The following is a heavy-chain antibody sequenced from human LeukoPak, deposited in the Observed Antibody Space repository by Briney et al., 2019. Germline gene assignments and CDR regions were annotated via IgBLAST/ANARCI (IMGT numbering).Heavy chain of an antibody. CDR3: GKTGSLVVDAFDI. CDR1: GFTFSDYY. D-gene: IGHD2-15*01. V-gene: IGHV3-11*04. CDR2: IDSSGSST. J-gene: IGHJ3*02. Sequence: GGSLRLSCAASGFTFSDYYMSWIRQAPGKGLEWVSYIDSSGSSTFYADSVKGRFTISRDNAKNSLYLQMNGLRAEDPAVYYCGKTGSLVVDAFDIWGQGTMVTVSS.